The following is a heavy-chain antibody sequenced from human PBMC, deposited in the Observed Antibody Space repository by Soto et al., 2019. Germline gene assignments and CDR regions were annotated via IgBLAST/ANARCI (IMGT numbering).Heavy chain of an antibody. CDR2: MSGSSSTT. CDR3: ARGRSNQYESSPPPKFDP. J-gene: IGHJ5*02. D-gene: IGHD2-8*01. Sequence: GGSLRLSCATSGLTFSNYAMSWVRQAPGGGLEWVSSMSGSSSTTYYADSVRGRFTISRDRSKNTLYLQMSSLRAEDTAVYYCARGRSNQYESSPPPKFDPWGRGTLVTVSS. CDR1: GLTFSNYA. V-gene: IGHV3-23*01.